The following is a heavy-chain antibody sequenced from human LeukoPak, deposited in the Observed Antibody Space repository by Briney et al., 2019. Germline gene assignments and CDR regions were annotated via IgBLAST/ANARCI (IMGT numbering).Heavy chain of an antibody. CDR3: ARDSGPYVWGSYRYMVY. J-gene: IGHJ4*02. Sequence: GASVKVSCKASGGTFSSYAISWVRQAPGQGLEWMGRIIPILGIANYAQKFQGRVTMTGDTSISTAYMELSRLRSDDTAVYYCARDSGPYVWGSYRYMVYWGQGTLVTVSS. V-gene: IGHV1-69*04. CDR2: IIPILGIA. D-gene: IGHD3-16*02. CDR1: GGTFSSYA.